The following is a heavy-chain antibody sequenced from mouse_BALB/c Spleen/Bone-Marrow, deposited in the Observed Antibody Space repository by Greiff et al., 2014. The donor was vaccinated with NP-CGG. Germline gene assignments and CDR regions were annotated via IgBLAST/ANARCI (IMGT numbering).Heavy chain of an antibody. CDR3: ARKGNYVAMDY. D-gene: IGHD2-1*01. CDR1: GYTFTSYW. Sequence: LEESGAELAKPGASVKMSCKASGYTFTSYWMHWVKQRPGQGLEWIGYINPSTGYTEYNQKFKDKATLTADKSSSTAYVQLSSLTSEDSAVYYCARKGNYVAMDYWGQGTSVTVSS. J-gene: IGHJ4*01. CDR2: INPSTGYT. V-gene: IGHV1-7*01.